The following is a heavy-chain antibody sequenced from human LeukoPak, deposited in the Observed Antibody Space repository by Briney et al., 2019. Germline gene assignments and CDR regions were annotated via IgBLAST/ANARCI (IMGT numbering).Heavy chain of an antibody. D-gene: IGHD1-14*01. J-gene: IGHJ6*02. CDR2: VHNTGST. CDR1: GASITSYY. V-gene: IGHV4-59*08. CDR3: ARLPPLAPAGTTYYHAMDV. Sequence: SGTLSLTCTVSGASITSYYWSWIRRPPGKGLERIGYVHNTGSTNYNPSLKSRLTLSIDTSKNQFSLRLDSVTAADTAVYYCARLPPLAPAGTTYYHAMDVWGQGTTVTVSS.